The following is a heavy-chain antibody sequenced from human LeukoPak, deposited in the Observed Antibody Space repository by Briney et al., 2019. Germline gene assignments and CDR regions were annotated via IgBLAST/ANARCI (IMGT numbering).Heavy chain of an antibody. D-gene: IGHD3-10*01. CDR2: IYYSGST. Sequence: PSETLSLTCTVSGGSISSSSYYWGWIRQPPGKGLEWIGSIYYSGSTYYNPSLKSRVTISVDTSKNQFSLKLSSVTAADTAVYYCARGNYYGSGSYYNVRGPLVYWGQGTLVTVSS. J-gene: IGHJ4*02. CDR3: ARGNYYGSGSYYNVRGPLVY. CDR1: GGSISSSSYY. V-gene: IGHV4-39*01.